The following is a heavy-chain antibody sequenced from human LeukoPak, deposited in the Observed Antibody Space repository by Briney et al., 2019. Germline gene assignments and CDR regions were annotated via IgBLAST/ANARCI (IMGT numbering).Heavy chain of an antibody. V-gene: IGHV3-21*04. J-gene: IGHJ4*02. D-gene: IGHD5-12*01. Sequence: PGGSLRLSCAASGFTFSSYSMNWVRQAPGKGLEWVSSISSSSSYIYYADSVKGRFTISRDNAKNSLYLQMNSLRAEDTAVYYCAGSGGYDFDFDYWGQGTLVTVSS. CDR3: AGSGGYDFDFDY. CDR1: GFTFSSYS. CDR2: ISSSSSYI.